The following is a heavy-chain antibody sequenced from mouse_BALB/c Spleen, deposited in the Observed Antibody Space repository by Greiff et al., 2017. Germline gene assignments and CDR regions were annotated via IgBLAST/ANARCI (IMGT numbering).Heavy chain of an antibody. CDR2: ISSGGSYT. D-gene: IGHD1-1*01. CDR1: GFTFSSYA. V-gene: IGHV5-9-3*01. CDR3: ARTPYGSRGAY. Sequence: EVHLVESGGGLVKPGGSLKLSCAASGFTFSSYAMSWVRQTPEKRLEWVATISSGGSYTYYPDSVKGRFTISRDNAKNTLYLQMSSLRSEDTAMYYCARTPYGSRGAYWGQGTLVTVSA. J-gene: IGHJ3*01.